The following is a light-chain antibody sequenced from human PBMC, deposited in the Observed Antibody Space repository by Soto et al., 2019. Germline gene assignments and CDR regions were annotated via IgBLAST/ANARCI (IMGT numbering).Light chain of an antibody. J-gene: IGLJ2*01. Sequence: QSVLTQPPSASETPGQRVTISCSGSSSNIGTNTVNWYQQLPGTAPKLLIYSNDQRPSGVPDRISGSKSGTSASLAISGLQSDDEADYYCSAWDDSLRGRVFGGGTKLTVL. CDR1: SSNIGTNT. V-gene: IGLV1-44*01. CDR3: SAWDDSLRGRV. CDR2: SND.